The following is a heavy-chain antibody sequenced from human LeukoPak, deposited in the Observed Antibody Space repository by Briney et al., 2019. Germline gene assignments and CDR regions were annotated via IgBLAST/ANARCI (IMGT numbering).Heavy chain of an antibody. CDR1: GFTFSTYS. D-gene: IGHD3-22*01. CDR2: ISSGSSTI. Sequence: GGSLRLSCAASGFTFSTYSMSWVRQAPGKGLEWVSYISSGSSTIYYADSVKGRFTISRDNAKNSLYLQMNSLSAEDTAVYYCARGGADSAYYYFDYWGQGTLVTVSS. V-gene: IGHV3-48*04. J-gene: IGHJ4*02. CDR3: ARGGADSAYYYFDY.